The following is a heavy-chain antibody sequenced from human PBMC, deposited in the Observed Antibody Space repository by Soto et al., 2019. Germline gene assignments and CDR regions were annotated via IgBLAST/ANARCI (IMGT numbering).Heavy chain of an antibody. D-gene: IGHD4-17*01. V-gene: IGHV3-7*01. CDR1: GFTFSSYW. CDR3: ARVLGDYGEGAFDI. CDR2: IKQDGSEK. J-gene: IGHJ3*02. Sequence: GGSLRLSCAASGFTFSSYWMSWVRQAPGKGLEWVANIKQDGSEKYYVDSVKGRFTISRDNAKNSLYLQMNSLRAEDTAVYYCARVLGDYGEGAFDIWGQGTMVTVSS.